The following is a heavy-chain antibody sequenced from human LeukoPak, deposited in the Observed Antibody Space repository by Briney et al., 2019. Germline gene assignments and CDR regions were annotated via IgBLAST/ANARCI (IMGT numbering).Heavy chain of an antibody. Sequence: SEPLSLTCTVSGDSISSYHLTWIRQSAGRGLDWVGYIYYSGSTNYNPSLKSRVTISLDTSNTQCSLKLTSVTAADTAIYYCATYTRHCSGDTCYSIDYWGQGTLVTVSS. V-gene: IGHV4-59*08. J-gene: IGHJ4*02. D-gene: IGHD2-15*01. CDR1: GDSISSYH. CDR2: IYYSGST. CDR3: ATYTRHCSGDTCYSIDY.